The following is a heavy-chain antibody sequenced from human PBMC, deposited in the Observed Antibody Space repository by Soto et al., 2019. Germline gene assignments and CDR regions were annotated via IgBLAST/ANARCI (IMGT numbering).Heavy chain of an antibody. Sequence: QVQLQESGPKLVKPSETLSLTCTVSGGSIRSSSYYWVCIRQPPVKGLEWIGRVFYNGNTYYSPSIKSRITISVDTSQNQFSLRLYSVTAADTALYHCERLTDWGAGTDWGQGIPVTVSS. J-gene: IGHJ4*02. CDR1: GGSIRSSSYY. V-gene: IGHV4-39*01. D-gene: IGHD3-10*01. CDR2: VFYNGNT. CDR3: ERLTDWGAGTD.